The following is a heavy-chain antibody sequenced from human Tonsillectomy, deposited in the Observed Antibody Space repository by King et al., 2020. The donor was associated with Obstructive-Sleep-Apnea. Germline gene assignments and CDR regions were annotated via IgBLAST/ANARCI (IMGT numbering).Heavy chain of an antibody. V-gene: IGHV4-59*08. D-gene: IGHD4-17*01. Sequence: QLQESGPGLVKPSETLSLTCTVSGGSISSYYWSWIRQPPGKGLEWIGYIYYSGSTNYNPSLKSRVTISVDTSKNQFSLKLSSVTAADTAVYYCARLGGDCGDYYAPFDYWGQGTLVTVSS. J-gene: IGHJ4*02. CDR3: ARLGGDCGDYYAPFDY. CDR2: IYYSGST. CDR1: GGSISSYY.